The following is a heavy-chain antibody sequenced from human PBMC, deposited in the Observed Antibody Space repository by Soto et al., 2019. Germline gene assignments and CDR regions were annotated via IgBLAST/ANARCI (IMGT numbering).Heavy chain of an antibody. CDR2: IYHSGST. V-gene: IGHV4-4*02. CDR3: ARARSYYDILTGYFNAYYYGMDV. Sequence: SETLSLTCAVSGGSISSSNWWSWVRQPPGKGLEWIGAIYHSGSTNYNPSLKSRVTISVDKSKNQFSLKLSSVTAADTAVYYCARARSYYDILTGYFNAYYYGMDVWGQGTTVTVCS. CDR1: GGSISSSNW. D-gene: IGHD3-9*01. J-gene: IGHJ6*02.